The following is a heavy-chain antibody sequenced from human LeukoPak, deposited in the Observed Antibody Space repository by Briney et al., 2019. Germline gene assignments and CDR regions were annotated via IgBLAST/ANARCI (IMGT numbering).Heavy chain of an antibody. CDR3: ARGAARPGYFQH. J-gene: IGHJ1*01. Sequence: SETLSLTCAVYGGSFSGYYWSWIRQPPGKGLEWIGEINHSGSTNYNPSLKSRVTIPVDTSKNQFSLKLSSVTAADTAVYYCARGAARPGYFQHWGQGTLVTVSS. CDR2: INHSGST. D-gene: IGHD6-6*01. CDR1: GGSFSGYY. V-gene: IGHV4-34*01.